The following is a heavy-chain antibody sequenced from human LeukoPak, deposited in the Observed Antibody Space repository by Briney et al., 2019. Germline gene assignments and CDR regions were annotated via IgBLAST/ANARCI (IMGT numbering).Heavy chain of an antibody. V-gene: IGHV3-43*01. Sequence: PGGSLRLSCTASGFIFDDFTIHWVRQVAGKGLGWVALINWDGGSTYYADSVKGRFTISRDNSKNSLYLQMDSLTTEDTAFYYCAKGDVDSPMNFYHWGQGTLVTVSS. CDR1: GFIFDDFT. CDR3: AKGDVDSPMNFYH. D-gene: IGHD5-12*01. J-gene: IGHJ4*02. CDR2: INWDGGST.